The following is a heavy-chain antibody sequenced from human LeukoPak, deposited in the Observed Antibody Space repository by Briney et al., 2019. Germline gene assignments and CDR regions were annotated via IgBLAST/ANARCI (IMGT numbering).Heavy chain of an antibody. V-gene: IGHV4-59*13. CDR2: IYYSGTT. CDR3: AREGVGPTDDAFDI. D-gene: IGHD3-10*01. CDR1: GGSISSYY. Sequence: SETLSLTCTVSGGSISSYYWSWIRQPPGKGLEWIGYIYYSGTTNYNASLKSRVTISVDTSKHQFSLRLSSVTAADTAVYYCAREGVGPTDDAFDIWGQGTMVTVSS. J-gene: IGHJ3*02.